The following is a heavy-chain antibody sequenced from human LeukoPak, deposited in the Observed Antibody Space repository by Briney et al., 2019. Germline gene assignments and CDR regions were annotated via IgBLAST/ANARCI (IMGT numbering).Heavy chain of an antibody. D-gene: IGHD3-3*02. Sequence: PGGSLRLSCAASGFTFSSYSMNWVRQAPGKGLEWVSSISSSSSYIYYADSVKGRFTISRDNAKNSLYLQMNSLRAEDTAVYYCAKTTRSFLEWPNYYMDVWGKGTTVTVSS. CDR2: ISSSSSYI. CDR3: AKTTRSFLEWPNYYMDV. J-gene: IGHJ6*03. CDR1: GFTFSSYS. V-gene: IGHV3-21*01.